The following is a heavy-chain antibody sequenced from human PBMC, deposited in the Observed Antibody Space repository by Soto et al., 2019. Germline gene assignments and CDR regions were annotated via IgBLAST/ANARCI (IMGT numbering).Heavy chain of an antibody. CDR2: IWYDGSNK. Sequence: GRSLRLPCAASGFTFSSYGMHWVRQAPGKGLEWVAVIWYDGSNKYYADSVKGRFTISRDNSKNTLYLQMNSLRAEDTAVYYCARDWVEMPYSRQGTLDTVSS. J-gene: IGHJ4*02. CDR1: GFTFSSYG. D-gene: IGHD2-15*01. V-gene: IGHV3-33*01. CDR3: ARDWVEMPY.